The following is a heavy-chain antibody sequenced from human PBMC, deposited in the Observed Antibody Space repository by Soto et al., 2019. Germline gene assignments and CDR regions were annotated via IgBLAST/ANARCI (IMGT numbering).Heavy chain of an antibody. CDR2: TYYKYKWNN. CDR3: TGITWFRGMDV. D-gene: IGHD3-10*01. Sequence: SQTLSLTCVISGDSVSSNSAGWNWIRQSPSRGLDWLGRTYYKYKWNNDYALSVKSRITIKTDTSKNQFSLHLYSVTPEDTAVYYCTGITWFRGMDVWGQGTPVNVSS. V-gene: IGHV6-1*01. J-gene: IGHJ6*02. CDR1: GDSVSSNSAG.